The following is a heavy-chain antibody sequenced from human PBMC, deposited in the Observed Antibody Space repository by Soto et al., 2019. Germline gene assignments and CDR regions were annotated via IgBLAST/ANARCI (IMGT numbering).Heavy chain of an antibody. Sequence: VASVKVSCKASGYTFTSYGISWVRQAPGQGLEWMGWISAYNGNTNYAQKLQGRVTMTTDTSTSTAYMELRSLRSDDTAVYYCARDSERITMIVVVPDAFDIWGQGTMVTVSS. CDR2: ISAYNGNT. D-gene: IGHD3-22*01. CDR3: ARDSERITMIVVVPDAFDI. J-gene: IGHJ3*02. CDR1: GYTFTSYG. V-gene: IGHV1-18*01.